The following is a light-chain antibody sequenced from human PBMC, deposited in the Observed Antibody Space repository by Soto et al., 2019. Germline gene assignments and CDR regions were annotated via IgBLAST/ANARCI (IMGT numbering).Light chain of an antibody. Sequence: DIPMTQSPSSLSESVGDRVTITCRASQYVDTYLNWYQQQPGKAPKLLIYGASSLQSGVPSRFSGIGSGTDFTLTISSLQPEDSATYYCQQSYRTPRSFGQGTKVEVK. J-gene: IGKJ1*01. CDR2: GAS. CDR3: QQSYRTPRS. CDR1: QYVDTY. V-gene: IGKV1-39*01.